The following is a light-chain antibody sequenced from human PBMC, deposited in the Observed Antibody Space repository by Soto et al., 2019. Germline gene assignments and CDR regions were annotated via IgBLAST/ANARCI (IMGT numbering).Light chain of an antibody. J-gene: IGKJ5*01. CDR1: QGIGNY. CDR3: QQLFDSPIT. CDR2: TSS. V-gene: IGKV1-27*01. Sequence: DIQMTQSPSSLSASVGDRVTISCRASQGIGNYLAWYQQKPGKVPKLLIYTSSTLQSGVPSRFSGSGSGTDFTLTISSLQPEDFATYYCQQLFDSPITFGQGTRLEIK.